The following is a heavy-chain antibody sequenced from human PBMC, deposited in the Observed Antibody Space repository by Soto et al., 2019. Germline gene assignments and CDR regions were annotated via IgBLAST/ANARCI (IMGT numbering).Heavy chain of an antibody. V-gene: IGHV4-59*01. CDR2: IYYSGST. CDR3: ARTETGVVAATPRYYYYYYMDV. J-gene: IGHJ6*03. Sequence: SETLSLTCTVSGGSISSYYWSWIRQPPGKGLEWIGYIYYSGSTNYNPSLKSRVTISVDTSKNQFSLKLSSVTAADTAVYYCARTETGVVAATPRYYYYYYMDVWGKGTTVTVSS. D-gene: IGHD2-15*01. CDR1: GGSISSYY.